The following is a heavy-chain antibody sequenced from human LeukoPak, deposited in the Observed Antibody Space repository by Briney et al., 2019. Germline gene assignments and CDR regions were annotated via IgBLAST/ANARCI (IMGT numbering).Heavy chain of an antibody. V-gene: IGHV4-28*01. Sequence: SDTLSLTCAVSGYSISSSNWWGWIRQPPGKGLEWIGYIYYSGSTYYNPSLKSRVTMSVDTSKNQFSLKLSSVTAVDTAVYYCARMKGGYSYGRFGYWGQGTLVTVSS. D-gene: IGHD5-18*01. J-gene: IGHJ4*02. CDR2: IYYSGST. CDR3: ARMKGGYSYGRFGY. CDR1: GYSISSSNW.